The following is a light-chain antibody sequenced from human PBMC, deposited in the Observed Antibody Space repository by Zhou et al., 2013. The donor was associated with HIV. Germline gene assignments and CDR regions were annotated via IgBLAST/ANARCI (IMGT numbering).Light chain of an antibody. CDR2: QAS. V-gene: IGKV1-5*03. CDR3: QQYNSYSS. J-gene: IGKJ2*03. Sequence: DIQMTQSPSTLSASVGDRVTVTCRASQSVGSRLAWYQQKPGKAPKLLVSQASTLETGVPSRFVGRGSATEFTLTVSGLQPDDFATYYCQQYNSYSSFGQGTKLEIK. CDR1: QSVGSR.